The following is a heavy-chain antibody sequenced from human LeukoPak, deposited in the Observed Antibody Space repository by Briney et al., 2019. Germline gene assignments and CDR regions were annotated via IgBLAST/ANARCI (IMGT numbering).Heavy chain of an antibody. CDR2: IWYDGSNK. J-gene: IGHJ5*02. CDR1: GFTFSSYG. CDR3: AKESSSSFDP. D-gene: IGHD6-6*01. Sequence: GRSLRLSCAASGFTFSSYGMHWVRQAPGKGLEWVAVIWYDGSNKYYADSVKGRSTISRDNSKNTLYLQMNSLRAEDTAVYYCAKESSSSFDPWGQGTLVTVSS. V-gene: IGHV3-33*06.